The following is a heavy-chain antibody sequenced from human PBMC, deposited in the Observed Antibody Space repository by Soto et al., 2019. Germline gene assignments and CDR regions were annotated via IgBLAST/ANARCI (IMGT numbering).Heavy chain of an antibody. D-gene: IGHD3-10*02. CDR2: INHGGGNK. V-gene: IGHV3-7*01. J-gene: IGHJ3*02. CDR3: ARDRLFRAGI. Sequence: GGSLRLSCAASGFTFSSYAMSWVRQAPGKGLEWVANINHGGGNKYYVDSVKGRFTISRDNAKNTLYLQMNSLRAEDTAVYYCARDRLFRAGIWGQGTMVTVSS. CDR1: GFTFSSYA.